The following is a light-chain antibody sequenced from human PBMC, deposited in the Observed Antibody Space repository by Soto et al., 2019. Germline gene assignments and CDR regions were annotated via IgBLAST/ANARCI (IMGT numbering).Light chain of an antibody. Sequence: DIQMTQSASTRIAKVRDSVTNTCLASQSIDRWLAWYQQRPGKAPELLIYDASILHSDVPSRFSGGGSGTEFTLILSSLQPDDFANYYCQQYHAYPYTFGQGTKV. CDR1: QSIDRW. CDR3: QQYHAYPYT. V-gene: IGKV1-5*01. J-gene: IGKJ2*01. CDR2: DAS.